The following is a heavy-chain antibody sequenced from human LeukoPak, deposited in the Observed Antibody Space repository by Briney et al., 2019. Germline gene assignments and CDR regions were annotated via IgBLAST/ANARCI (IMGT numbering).Heavy chain of an antibody. CDR1: GYPFTTHW. V-gene: IGHV5-51*01. CDR3: ARGDTEVAATADY. Sequence: GESLKISCKASGYPFTTHWIGWVRQMPGKGLEWMGILHPGDSDTRYSPSFQGQVTISADKSISTAYLQWSSLKASDTAMYYCARGDTEVAATADYWGQGTLVTVSS. D-gene: IGHD6-19*01. J-gene: IGHJ4*02. CDR2: LHPGDSDT.